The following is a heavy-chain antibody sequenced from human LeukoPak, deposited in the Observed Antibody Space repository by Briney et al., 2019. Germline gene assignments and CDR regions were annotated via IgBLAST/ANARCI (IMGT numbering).Heavy chain of an antibody. Sequence: GGSLRLSCAASGFTFSSYEMNWVRQAPGKGLEWVSYISSSGITIYYADSVKGRFTISRDNAKNSLYLQMNSLRAEDTAVYYCASAYYDYVWGSYRSFDYWGQGTLVTVSS. D-gene: IGHD3-16*02. CDR1: GFTFSSYE. J-gene: IGHJ4*02. V-gene: IGHV3-48*03. CDR3: ASAYYDYVWGSYRSFDY. CDR2: ISSSGITI.